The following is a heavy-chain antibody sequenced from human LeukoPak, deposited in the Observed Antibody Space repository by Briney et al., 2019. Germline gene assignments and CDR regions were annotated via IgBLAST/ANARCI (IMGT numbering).Heavy chain of an antibody. D-gene: IGHD3-10*01. Sequence: PSETLSLTCTVSGGSISSGDYYWSWIRQPPGKGLEWIGYIYYSGSTYYNPSLKSRVTISVDTSKNQFSLKLSSVTAADTAVYYCAREQSKPTYGSGSSNIFDYWGQGTLVTVSS. J-gene: IGHJ4*02. CDR1: GGSISSGDYY. CDR2: IYYSGST. V-gene: IGHV4-30-4*01. CDR3: AREQSKPTYGSGSSNIFDY.